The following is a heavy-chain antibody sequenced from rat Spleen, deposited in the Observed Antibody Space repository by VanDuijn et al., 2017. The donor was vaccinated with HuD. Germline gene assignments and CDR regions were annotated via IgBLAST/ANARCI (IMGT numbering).Heavy chain of an antibody. CDR1: GFTFSDYN. Sequence: EVQLVESGGGLVQPGRSLKLSCAASGFTFSDYNMAWVRQAPTKGLEWVATISYDGSSTYYRDFVKGRFTISRDNSKSTLYLKMDSLRSEDTATYYCVRIFDYPAPWDYFDYWGQGVMVTVSS. J-gene: IGHJ2*01. V-gene: IGHV5-7*01. CDR3: VRIFDYPAPWDYFDY. D-gene: IGHD1-4*01. CDR2: ISYDGSST.